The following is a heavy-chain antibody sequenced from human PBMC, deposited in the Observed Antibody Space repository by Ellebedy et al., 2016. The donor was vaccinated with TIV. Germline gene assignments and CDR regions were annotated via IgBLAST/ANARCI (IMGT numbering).Heavy chain of an antibody. CDR1: GGSISTYY. V-gene: IGHV4-59*08. Sequence: MPSETLSLTCTVSGGSISTYYWSWIRQPPGKGLEWIAYMFYSGSTNYNPSLKCRVTISVDTSKNQFSLNLSSVTAADTAVYYCARHRKGNGSGSYRGGMDVWGQGTTVTVSS. D-gene: IGHD3-10*01. CDR3: ARHRKGNGSGSYRGGMDV. J-gene: IGHJ6*02. CDR2: MFYSGST.